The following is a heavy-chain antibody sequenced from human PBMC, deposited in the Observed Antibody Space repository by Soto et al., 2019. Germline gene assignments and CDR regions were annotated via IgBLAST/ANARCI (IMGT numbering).Heavy chain of an antibody. V-gene: IGHV4-39*01. CDR3: ARQLRYFDWPRRAPGATDV. Sequence: SETLSLTCTVSGGSISSSSYYWGWIRQPPGKGLEWIGSIYYSGSTYYNPSLKSRVTISVDTSKNQFSLKLSSVTAADTAVYYCARQLRYFDWPRRAPGATDVSGQGPTVTVSS. CDR1: GGSISSSSYY. CDR2: IYYSGST. D-gene: IGHD3-9*01. J-gene: IGHJ6*02.